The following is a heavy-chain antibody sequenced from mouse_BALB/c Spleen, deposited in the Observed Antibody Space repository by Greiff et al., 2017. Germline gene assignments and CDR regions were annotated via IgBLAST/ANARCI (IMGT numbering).Heavy chain of an antibody. CDR1: GYTFTSYW. Sequence: LQQPGSELVRPGASVKLSCKASGYTFTSYWMHWVKQRPGQGLEWIGNIYPGSGSTNYDEKFKSKATLTVDTSSSTAYMQLGSLTSEDSAVYYCTGGLRRDYAMDYWGQGTSVTVAS. CDR2: IYPGSGST. D-gene: IGHD2-4*01. V-gene: IGHV1S22*01. J-gene: IGHJ4*01. CDR3: TGGLRRDYAMDY.